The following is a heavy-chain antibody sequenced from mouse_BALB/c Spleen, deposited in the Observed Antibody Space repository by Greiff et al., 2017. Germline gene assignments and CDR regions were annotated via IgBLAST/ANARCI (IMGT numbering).Heavy chain of an antibody. CDR1: GYTFTSYW. J-gene: IGHJ4*01. CDR2: IDPYDGNT. V-gene: IGHV1-69*02. Sequence: QVQLQQSGAELVRPGASVKLSCKASGYTFTSYWMHWVKQRPEQGLEWIGRIDPYDGNTHYNQKFKDKATVTVDKSSSTAYMQLSSLTSEDSAVYDCARAYAYVGGSLDYWGQGTTVTVSS. D-gene: IGHD2-2*01. CDR3: ARAYAYVGGSLDY.